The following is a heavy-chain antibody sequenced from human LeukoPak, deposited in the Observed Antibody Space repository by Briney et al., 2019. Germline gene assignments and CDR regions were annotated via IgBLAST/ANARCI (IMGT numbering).Heavy chain of an antibody. CDR2: ISNDGSNK. CDR3: AKDRRSSGWYYFDN. Sequence: GGSLRLSCAASGFTFSSYGMHWVRQAPGKGLEWVAVISNDGSNKFYADSVKGRFTISRDNSKNTLFLEMNTLRGEDTALYYCAKDRRSSGWYYFDNWGQGTLVTVSS. V-gene: IGHV3-30*18. D-gene: IGHD6-19*01. J-gene: IGHJ4*02. CDR1: GFTFSSYG.